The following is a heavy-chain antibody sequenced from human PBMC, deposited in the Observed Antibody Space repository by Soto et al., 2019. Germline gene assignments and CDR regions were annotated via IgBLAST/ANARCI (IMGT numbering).Heavy chain of an antibody. Sequence: PGGSLRLSCAASGFTFSSYEMNWVRQAPGKGLEWVSYISSSGSTIYYADSVKGRFTISRDNAKNSLYLQMNSLRAEDTAVYYCARELGSYYAIFDYWGQGTLVTVSS. CDR3: ARELGSYYAIFDY. V-gene: IGHV3-48*03. CDR2: ISSSGSTI. D-gene: IGHD1-26*01. CDR1: GFTFSSYE. J-gene: IGHJ4*02.